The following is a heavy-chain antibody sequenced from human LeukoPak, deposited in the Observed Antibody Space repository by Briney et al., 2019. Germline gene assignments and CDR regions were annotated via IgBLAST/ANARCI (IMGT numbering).Heavy chain of an antibody. V-gene: IGHV4-61*02. Sequence: SQTLSLTCTVSGGSISSGSYYWSWIRQPAGKGLEWIGRIYTSGSTNYNPSLKSRVTISVDTSKNQFSLKLSSVTAADTAVYYCAREVHGSGRLDYWGQGTLVTVSS. CDR1: GGSISSGSYY. CDR3: AREVHGSGRLDY. J-gene: IGHJ4*02. CDR2: IYTSGST. D-gene: IGHD3-10*01.